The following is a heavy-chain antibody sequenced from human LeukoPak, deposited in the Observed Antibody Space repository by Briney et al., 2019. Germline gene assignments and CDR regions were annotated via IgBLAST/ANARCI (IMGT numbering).Heavy chain of an antibody. J-gene: IGHJ3*02. CDR3: ARNRRADI. CDR1: GFSFSDYW. CDR2: IKQDGSEK. Sequence: GGSLRLSCAASGFSFSDYWMSWVRQAPGKGLEWVANIKQDGSEKNYVDSMKGRFTISRDNVKNSLSLQMISLRAEDTAVYYCARNRRADIWGQGTMVTVSS. V-gene: IGHV3-7*01.